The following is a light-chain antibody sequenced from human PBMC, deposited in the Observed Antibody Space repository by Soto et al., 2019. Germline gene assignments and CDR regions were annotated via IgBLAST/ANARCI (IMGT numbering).Light chain of an antibody. J-gene: IGKJ5*01. CDR3: QQRSNLIT. CDR1: QSMGSN. Sequence: EIVMTQSPATMSVSPGERATLSCRASQSMGSNVAWYQQKPGQAPRLLIYGASTRAAGIPARFSGSGSGTDFTLTISSLEPEDFAVYYCQQRSNLITFGQGTRREIK. CDR2: GAS. V-gene: IGKV3-15*01.